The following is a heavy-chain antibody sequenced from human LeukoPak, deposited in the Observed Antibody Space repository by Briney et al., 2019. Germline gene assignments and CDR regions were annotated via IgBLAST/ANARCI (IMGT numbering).Heavy chain of an antibody. CDR1: GGSISSSNW. V-gene: IGHV4-4*02. D-gene: IGHD3-9*01. Sequence: SETLSLTCAVSGGSISSSNWWSWVRQPPGKGLEWIGEIYHSGSTNYNPSLKSRVTISVDKSKNQFSLKLSSVTAADTAVYYCARLGPLYYDILTGGNWFDPWGQGTLVTVSS. CDR2: IYHSGST. J-gene: IGHJ5*02. CDR3: ARLGPLYYDILTGGNWFDP.